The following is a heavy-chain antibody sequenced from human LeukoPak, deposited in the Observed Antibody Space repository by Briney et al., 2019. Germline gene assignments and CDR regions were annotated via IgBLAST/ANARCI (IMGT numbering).Heavy chain of an antibody. J-gene: IGHJ2*01. Sequence: ASVKVPCKASGYTFTSYDINWVRQATGPGLEWMGWMNPNSGNTGYAQKFQGRVTITSNTSISTAYMELSSLRSEDTAVYYCARGRYCSSTSCLDFDLWGRGTQVTVSS. CDR2: MNPNSGNT. V-gene: IGHV1-8*03. CDR1: GYTFTSYD. D-gene: IGHD2-2*01. CDR3: ARGRYCSSTSCLDFDL.